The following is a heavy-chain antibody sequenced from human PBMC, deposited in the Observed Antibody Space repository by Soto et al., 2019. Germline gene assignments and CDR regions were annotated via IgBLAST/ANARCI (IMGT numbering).Heavy chain of an antibody. CDR2: IWYDGSNK. Sequence: QVQLVESGGGVVQPGRSLRLSCAASGFTFSSYGMHWVRQAPGKGLEWVAVIWYDGSNKYYADSVKGRFTISRDNSKNTLYLQMNSLRAEDTAVYYCARDRPYYDFWSGYERNFDYWGQGTLVTVSS. CDR1: GFTFSSYG. J-gene: IGHJ4*02. D-gene: IGHD3-3*01. CDR3: ARDRPYYDFWSGYERNFDY. V-gene: IGHV3-33*01.